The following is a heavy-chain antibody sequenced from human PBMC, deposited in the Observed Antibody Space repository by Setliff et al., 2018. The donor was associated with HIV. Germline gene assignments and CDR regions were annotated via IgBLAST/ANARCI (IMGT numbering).Heavy chain of an antibody. CDR1: GFTFSNAW. V-gene: IGHV3-74*03. CDR2: INTDGSSA. CDR3: ARTGHYYYYYMDV. J-gene: IGHJ6*03. Sequence: GGSLRLSCAAAGFTFSNAWMTWVRQAPGKGLVWVSRINTDGSSATYADSVKGRFTNSRDKAKNTLYLQMNSLRAEDTAVYYCARTGHYYYYYMDVWGKGTTVTVSS.